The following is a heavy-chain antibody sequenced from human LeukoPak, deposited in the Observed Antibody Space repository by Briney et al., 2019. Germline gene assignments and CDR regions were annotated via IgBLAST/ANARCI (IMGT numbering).Heavy chain of an antibody. J-gene: IGHJ4*02. CDR3: AKSYFDYSTYYSYYFNL. CDR2: VYTSGST. V-gene: IGHV4-4*09. CDR1: GVSISGGY. Sequence: SETLSLTCTVSGVSISGGYWSWIRQPPGRGLEWIGYVYTSGSTNYNPSLKSRVTISVDTSKSQFALKLSSVTAADTAVYYCAKSYFDYSTYYSYYFNLWGQGALVTVSS. D-gene: IGHD4-11*01.